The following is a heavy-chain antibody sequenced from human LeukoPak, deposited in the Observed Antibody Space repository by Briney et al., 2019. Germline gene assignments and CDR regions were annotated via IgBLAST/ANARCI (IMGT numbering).Heavy chain of an antibody. CDR2: INTDGSHT. J-gene: IGHJ4*02. V-gene: IGHV3-74*01. CDR1: GFTFSSYW. Sequence: GGSLRLSCAASGFTFSSYWMHWVRQAPGKGLVWVSRINTDGSHTDYADSVKGRFTSSRDNAKNTMYLQMNSLRVEDKAVYYCARIIVGATGVDYWGEGTLVTVSS. D-gene: IGHD1-26*01. CDR3: ARIIVGATGVDY.